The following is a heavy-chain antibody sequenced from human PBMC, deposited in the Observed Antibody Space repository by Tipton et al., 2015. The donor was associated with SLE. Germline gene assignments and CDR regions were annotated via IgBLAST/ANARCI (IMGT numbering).Heavy chain of an antibody. CDR2: ISSSSSYI. Sequence: AVSGFTFSSYSMNWVRQAPGKGLEWVSSISSSSSYIYYADSVKGRFTISRDNAKNSLYLQMNSLRAEDTAVYYCARDGVVHGMDVWGQGTTVTVSS. CDR3: ARDGVVHGMDV. J-gene: IGHJ6*02. V-gene: IGHV3-21*03. CDR1: GFTFSSYS. D-gene: IGHD2-15*01.